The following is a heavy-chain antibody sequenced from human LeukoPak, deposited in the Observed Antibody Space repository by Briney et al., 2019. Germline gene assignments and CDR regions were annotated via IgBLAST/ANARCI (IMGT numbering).Heavy chain of an antibody. D-gene: IGHD3-22*01. V-gene: IGHV1-18*01. CDR1: GYTFTSYG. Sequence: ASVKVSCKASGYTFTSYGISWVRQAPGQGLEWMGWISAYNGNTNYAQKLQGRVTMTTDTSTSTAYMELRSLRSDDTAVYYCATSKGVDYYDSSGYPYYFDYWGQGTLVTVSS. J-gene: IGHJ4*02. CDR2: ISAYNGNT. CDR3: ATSKGVDYYDSSGYPYYFDY.